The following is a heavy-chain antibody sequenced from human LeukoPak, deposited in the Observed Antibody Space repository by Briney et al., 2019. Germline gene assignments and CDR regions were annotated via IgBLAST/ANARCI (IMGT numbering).Heavy chain of an antibody. V-gene: IGHV3-7*01. D-gene: IGHD6-6*01. CDR2: IKPDGSEK. CDR3: ARISAARPFDY. CDR1: GFTFTSHW. J-gene: IGHJ4*02. Sequence: GGSLRLSCEASGFTFTSHWMSWVRQAPGKGLEWVANIKPDGSEKNYVDSVRGRFSISRDNAKNSLYLPMNSLRAEDTAVYYCARISAARPFDYWGQGTLVTVSS.